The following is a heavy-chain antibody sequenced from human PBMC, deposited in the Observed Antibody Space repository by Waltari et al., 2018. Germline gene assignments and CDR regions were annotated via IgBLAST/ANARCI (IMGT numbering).Heavy chain of an antibody. J-gene: IGHJ4*02. CDR3: VAATPSSDK. Sequence: EVELVESGGGLVQPGGSLRLSCEVSGVSLSDRWMHWVRQTPEKGLVWVARVKRDGSKTAYADSVRGRFIISRDTARNTLFLQMSSVRVDDTALYYCVAATPSSDKWGQGTLVTVSS. V-gene: IGHV3-74*01. CDR2: VKRDGSKT. CDR1: GVSLSDRW. D-gene: IGHD6-19*01.